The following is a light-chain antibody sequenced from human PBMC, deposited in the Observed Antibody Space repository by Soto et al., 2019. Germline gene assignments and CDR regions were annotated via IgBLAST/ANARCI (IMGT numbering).Light chain of an antibody. CDR1: QNVYTN. CDR2: DAS. J-gene: IGKJ4*01. Sequence: EIVMTQSPATLSVSPGEGATLSCKASQNVYTNLAWYQQRPGQPPRLLIYDASTRATGISARFSGSGYGTEFTLTISRLQSEDFAVYFCQQCRNWPLTFGGGNKVEVK. CDR3: QQCRNWPLT. V-gene: IGKV3-15*01.